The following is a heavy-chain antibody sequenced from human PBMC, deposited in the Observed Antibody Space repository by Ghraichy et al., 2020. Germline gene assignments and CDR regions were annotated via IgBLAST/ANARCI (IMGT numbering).Heavy chain of an antibody. CDR1: GFTFRSYW. Sequence: GGSLRLSCAASGFTFRSYWMSWVRQAPGKGLEWVANIKQDGSEKYYVDSVKGRFTISRDNAKNSLYLQMNSLRAEDTGVYYRAREGGGGFDNWGQGTLVTVSS. CDR3: AREGGGGFDN. CDR2: IKQDGSEK. D-gene: IGHD3-16*01. V-gene: IGHV3-7*05. J-gene: IGHJ4*02.